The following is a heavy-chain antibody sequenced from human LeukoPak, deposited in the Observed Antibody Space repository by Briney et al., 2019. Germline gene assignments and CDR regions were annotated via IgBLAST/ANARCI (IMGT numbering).Heavy chain of an antibody. Sequence: ASVKVSCKASGYTFTSCSINWVRQAPGHGLEWMGWISTYNGNSNYAQKLQGRVTMTTDTSTSTAYMELRSLRSDDTAMYYCAIDRCREGSSSFDNWGQGTLVTVSS. J-gene: IGHJ4*02. V-gene: IGHV1-18*01. D-gene: IGHD6-6*01. CDR3: AIDRCREGSSSFDN. CDR1: GYTFTSCS. CDR2: ISTYNGNS.